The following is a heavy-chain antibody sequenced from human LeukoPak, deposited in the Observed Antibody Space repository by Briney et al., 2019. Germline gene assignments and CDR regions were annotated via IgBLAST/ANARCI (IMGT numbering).Heavy chain of an antibody. D-gene: IGHD3-16*01. CDR1: GYTFTGYY. J-gene: IGHJ4*02. CDR3: ARVRVGEDLDY. CDR2: INPNSGGT. V-gene: IGHV1-2*02. Sequence: ASVKVSCKASGYTFTGYYMHWVRQAPGQGLEWMGWINPNSGGTNYAQKFQGRVTMTRDASISAAYMELSRLTSDDTAVYYCARVRVGEDLDYWGQGTLVTVSS.